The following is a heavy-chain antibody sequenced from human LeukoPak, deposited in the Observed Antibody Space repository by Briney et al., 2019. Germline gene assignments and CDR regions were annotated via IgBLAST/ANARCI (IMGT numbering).Heavy chain of an antibody. CDR2: IWYDGSNK. D-gene: IGHD2-2*01. CDR3: AKAFYQLLHEDGYFDY. Sequence: GGSLRLSCAASGFTFSSYGMHWVGQAPGKGLEWVAVIWYDGSNKYYADSVKGRFTISRDNSKNTLYLQMNSLRAEDTAVYYCAKAFYQLLHEDGYFDYWGQGTLVTVSS. CDR1: GFTFSSYG. V-gene: IGHV3-33*06. J-gene: IGHJ4*02.